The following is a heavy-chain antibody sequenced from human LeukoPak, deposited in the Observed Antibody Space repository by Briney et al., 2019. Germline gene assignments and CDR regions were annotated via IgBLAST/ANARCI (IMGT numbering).Heavy chain of an antibody. CDR1: GFTFSSYW. CDR2: INHSGST. V-gene: IGHV4-34*08. Sequence: PGGSLRLSCAASGFTFSSYWMSWVRQAPGKGLEWIGEINHSGSTNYNPSLKSRVTISVDTSKNQFSLKLSSVTAADTAVYYCAVSILWNWFDPWGQGTLVTVSS. J-gene: IGHJ5*02. CDR3: AVSILWNWFDP. D-gene: IGHD2-21*01.